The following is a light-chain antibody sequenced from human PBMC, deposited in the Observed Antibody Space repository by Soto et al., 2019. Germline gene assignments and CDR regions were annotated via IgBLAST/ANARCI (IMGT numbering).Light chain of an antibody. CDR2: EVS. CDR3: CSYAGSSTFYV. CDR1: SSDVGSYNL. V-gene: IGLV2-23*02. J-gene: IGLJ1*01. Sequence: SVLTQPASVSGSSGQSITISCTGTSSDVGSYNLVSWYQQHPGKAPKLMIYEVSKRPSGVSNRFSGSKSGNTASLTISGLQAEDEADYYCCSYAGSSTFYVFGTGTKVTVL.